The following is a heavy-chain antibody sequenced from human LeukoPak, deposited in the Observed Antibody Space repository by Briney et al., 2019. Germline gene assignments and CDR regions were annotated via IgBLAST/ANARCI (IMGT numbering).Heavy chain of an antibody. CDR3: ASQIIAVAGTIDY. V-gene: IGHV4-38-2*01. CDR2: IYHSGST. CDR1: GYSISSGYY. D-gene: IGHD6-19*01. Sequence: PSETLSLTCAVSGYSISSGYYWGWIRQPPGQGLGWIGRIYHSGSTYYNPSLKSRVTISVDTSKNQFSLKLSSVTAADTAVYYCASQIIAVAGTIDYWGQGTLVTVSS. J-gene: IGHJ4*02.